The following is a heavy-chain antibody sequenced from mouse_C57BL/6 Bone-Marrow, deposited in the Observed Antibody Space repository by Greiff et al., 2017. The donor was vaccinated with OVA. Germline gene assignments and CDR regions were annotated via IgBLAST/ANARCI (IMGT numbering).Heavy chain of an antibody. J-gene: IGHJ4*01. CDR1: GFTFSDYY. CDR2: ISNGGGST. Sequence: EVKLMESGGGLVQPGGSLKLSCAASGFTFSDYYMYWVRQTPEKRLEWVAYISNGGGSTYYPDTVKGRFTISRDNAKHNLDLQMGHLKSENTAMYYSARQGSSYDYAMDYWGQGTLVTVSS. CDR3: ARQGSSYDYAMDY. D-gene: IGHD1-1*01. V-gene: IGHV5-12*01.